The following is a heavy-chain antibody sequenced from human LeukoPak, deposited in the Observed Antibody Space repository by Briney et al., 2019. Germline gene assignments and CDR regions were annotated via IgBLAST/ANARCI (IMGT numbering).Heavy chain of an antibody. J-gene: IGHJ4*02. CDR2: IYYSGST. V-gene: IGHV4-30-4*01. CDR3: ARYITMVRGVKYYFDY. D-gene: IGHD3-10*01. CDR1: GGSISSGDYY. Sequence: PSETLSLTCTVSGGSISSGDYYWSWIRQPPGKGLEWIGYIYYSGSTYYNPSLKSRVTISVDTSKNQFSLKLSSVTAADTAVYYCARYITMVRGVKYYFDYWGQGTLVTVSS.